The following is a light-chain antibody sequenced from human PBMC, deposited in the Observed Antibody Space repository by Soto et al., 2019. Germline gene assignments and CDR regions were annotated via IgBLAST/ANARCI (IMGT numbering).Light chain of an antibody. CDR1: QSVSSSY. V-gene: IGKV3-20*01. CDR3: QQYGSSPCT. Sequence: EIVLTQSPGTLSLSPGERATLSCRASQSVSSSYLAWYQQKPGQAPTLLIYGASSRAAAIPDRFSGSGSGTDFTLTISRLEPDDFAVYCWQQYGSSPCTFGQGTKLEIK. J-gene: IGKJ2*02. CDR2: GAS.